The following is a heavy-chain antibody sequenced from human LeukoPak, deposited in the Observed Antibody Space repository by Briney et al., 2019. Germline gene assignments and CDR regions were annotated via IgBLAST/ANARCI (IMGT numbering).Heavy chain of an antibody. CDR3: ATTTRFLEWLPNWFDP. J-gene: IGHJ5*02. D-gene: IGHD3-3*01. V-gene: IGHV4-38-2*01. Sequence: PSETLSLTCAVSGYSISSGYYWGWIRQPPGKGLEWIGSIYHSGSTYYNPSLKSRVTISVDTSKNQFSLKRSSVTAADTAVYYCATTTRFLEWLPNWFDPWGQGTLVTVSS. CDR1: GYSISSGYY. CDR2: IYHSGST.